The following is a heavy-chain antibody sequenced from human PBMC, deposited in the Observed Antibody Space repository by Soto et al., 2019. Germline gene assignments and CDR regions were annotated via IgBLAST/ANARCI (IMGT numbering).Heavy chain of an antibody. V-gene: IGHV5-51*01. D-gene: IGHD3-3*01. Sequence: EVQLVQSGAEVKKPGESLQISCKGSGYSFTSYWIGWVRQMPGKGLEWMGIIYPGDSDTRYSPSFQGQVTISADKSISTAYLQWSSLKASDTAMYYCARQGDYYDFWSGYPAHYYYGMDVWGQGTTVTVSS. CDR2: IYPGDSDT. CDR3: ARQGDYYDFWSGYPAHYYYGMDV. CDR1: GYSFTSYW. J-gene: IGHJ6*02.